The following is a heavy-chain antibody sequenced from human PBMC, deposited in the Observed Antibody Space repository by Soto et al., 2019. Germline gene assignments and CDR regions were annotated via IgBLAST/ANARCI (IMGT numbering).Heavy chain of an antibody. CDR3: ARLGLMGGGMDV. CDR2: IYYSGST. CDR1: GGSISSSSYY. D-gene: IGHD2-8*01. Sequence: QLQLQESGPGLVKPSETLSLTCTVSGGSISSSSYYWGWIRQPPGKGLEWIGSIYYSGSTYYNPSLKSRVTISVDTSKNQFSLKLSSVTAADTAVYYCARLGLMGGGMDVWGQGTTVTVSS. V-gene: IGHV4-39*01. J-gene: IGHJ6*02.